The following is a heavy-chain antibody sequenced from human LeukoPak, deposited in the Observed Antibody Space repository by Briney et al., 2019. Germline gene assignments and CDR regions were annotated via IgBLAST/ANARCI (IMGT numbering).Heavy chain of an antibody. CDR3: ARARRASIAAAGTW. CDR2: ISYDGSNK. V-gene: IGHV3-30*01. D-gene: IGHD6-13*01. CDR1: GFTFSSYA. Sequence: PGRSLRLSCAASGFTFSSYAMHWVRQAPGKGLEWVAVISYDGSNKYYADSVKGRFTISRDNSENTLYLQMNSLRAEDPAVYYCARARRASIAAAGTWWGQGTLVTVSS. J-gene: IGHJ4*02.